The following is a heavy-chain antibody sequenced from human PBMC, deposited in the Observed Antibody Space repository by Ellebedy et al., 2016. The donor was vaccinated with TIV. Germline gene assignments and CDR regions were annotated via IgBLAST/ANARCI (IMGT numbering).Heavy chain of an antibody. Sequence: PGGSLRLSCAASGFTFSRYAMTWVRQAPGKGLEWVSGIVGGGGVIFYADSVKGRFTISRDNSKSTVDLQMNSLRAEDTAVYYCAKDRTPGDGYWVFDQWGQGALVTVSS. J-gene: IGHJ4*02. CDR1: GFTFSRYA. CDR3: AKDRTPGDGYWVFDQ. D-gene: IGHD5-18*01. V-gene: IGHV3-23*01. CDR2: IVGGGGVI.